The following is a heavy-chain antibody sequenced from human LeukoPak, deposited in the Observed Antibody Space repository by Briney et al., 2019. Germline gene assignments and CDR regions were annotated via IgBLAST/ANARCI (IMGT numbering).Heavy chain of an antibody. V-gene: IGHV4-4*02. CDR2: ICHSGST. Sequence: PSGTLSLTCAVSGGSISSSNWWSWVRQPPGKGLEWIGVICHSGSTNYNPSLKSRVTISVDKSKNQFSLKLRSVTAADTAVYYCARAPGGYCSSTSCSPFDYWGQGTLVTVSS. CDR1: GGSISSSNW. J-gene: IGHJ4*02. CDR3: ARAPGGYCSSTSCSPFDY. D-gene: IGHD2-2*01.